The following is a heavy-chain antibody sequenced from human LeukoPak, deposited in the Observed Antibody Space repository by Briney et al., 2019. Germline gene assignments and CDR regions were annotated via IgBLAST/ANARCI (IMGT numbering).Heavy chain of an antibody. CDR3: ARNYYDSSGYYRGADY. V-gene: IGHV1-69*05. CDR2: IIPIFGTA. D-gene: IGHD3-22*01. J-gene: IGHJ4*02. Sequence: GASVKVSCKASGGTFSSYAISWVRQAPGQGLEWMGGIIPIFGTANYAQKFQGRVTITTDESTSTAYMELSSLRSEDTAVYYCARNYYDSSGYYRGADYWGQGTLVTVSS. CDR1: GGTFSSYA.